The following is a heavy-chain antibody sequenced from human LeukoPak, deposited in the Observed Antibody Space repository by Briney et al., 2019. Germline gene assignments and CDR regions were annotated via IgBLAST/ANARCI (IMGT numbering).Heavy chain of an antibody. V-gene: IGHV4-34*01. J-gene: IGHJ6*03. CDR3: ARKGYYYYYMDV. CDR1: GGSFSGYY. Sequence: SETLSLTCAVYGGSFSGYYWSWIRQPPGKGLEWIGEINHSGSTNYNPSLKSRVTISVDTSKNQFSLKLSSVTAADTAVYYCARKGYYYYYMDVWGKGTTVTISS. CDR2: INHSGST.